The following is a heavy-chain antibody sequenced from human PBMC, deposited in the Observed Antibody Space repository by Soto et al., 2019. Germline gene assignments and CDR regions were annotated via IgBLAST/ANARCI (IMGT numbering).Heavy chain of an antibody. D-gene: IGHD1-1*01. CDR1: DGSISSYY. V-gene: IGHV4-59*01. J-gene: IGHJ4*02. Sequence: SETLSLTCSVSDGSISSYYWGWIRQPPGKGLEWIGNIFYTGSTNYNPSLKSRVTISVDTSKNQFSLRLSSVTAADTAVYYCARLSPIGNNRNYFAFWGQGTLVTVSS. CDR2: IFYTGST. CDR3: ARLSPIGNNRNYFAF.